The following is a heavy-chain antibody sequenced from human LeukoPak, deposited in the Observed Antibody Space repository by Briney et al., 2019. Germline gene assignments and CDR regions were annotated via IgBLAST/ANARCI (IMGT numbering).Heavy chain of an antibody. J-gene: IGHJ4*02. D-gene: IGHD2-15*01. CDR1: GFTFSSYE. CDR3: ASLGYCSGGSCLRPDY. V-gene: IGHV3-48*03. Sequence: GGSLRLSCAASGFTFSSYEMNWLRQATARGLEWVLYISSSGSTIYYADSVKGRFTIYRDNAKNSLYLQMNRLRAEDTAVYYCASLGYCSGGSCLRPDYWGQGTLVTVSS. CDR2: ISSSGSTI.